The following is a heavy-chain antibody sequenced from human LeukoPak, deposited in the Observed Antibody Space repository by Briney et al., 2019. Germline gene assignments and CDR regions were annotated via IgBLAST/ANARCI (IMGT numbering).Heavy chain of an antibody. CDR3: ARDELYYDILTGYNYYYGMDV. V-gene: IGHV3-48*01. D-gene: IGHD3-9*01. CDR1: GFTFSSYS. J-gene: IGHJ6*02. Sequence: PGRSLRLSCAASGFTFSSYSMNWVRQAPGKGLEWVSYISSSSSTIYYADSVKGRFTISRDNAKNSLYLQMNSLRAEDTAVYYCARDELYYDILTGYNYYYGMDVWGQGTTVTVSS. CDR2: ISSSSSTI.